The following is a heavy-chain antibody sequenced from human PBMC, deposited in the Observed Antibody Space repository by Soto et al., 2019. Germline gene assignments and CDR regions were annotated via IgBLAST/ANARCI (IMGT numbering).Heavy chain of an antibody. CDR3: ARRYSSSWYFDY. Sequence: SETLSLTCTVSGGSISSYYWSWIRQPPGKGLEWIGYIYYSGSTNYNPSLKSRVTISVDTSKNQFSLKLSSVTAADTAVYYCARRYSSSWYFDYWGQGTLVTVSS. D-gene: IGHD6-13*01. CDR2: IYYSGST. J-gene: IGHJ4*02. CDR1: GGSISSYY. V-gene: IGHV4-59*08.